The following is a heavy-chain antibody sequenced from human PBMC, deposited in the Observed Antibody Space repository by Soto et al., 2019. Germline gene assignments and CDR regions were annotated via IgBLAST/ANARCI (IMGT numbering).Heavy chain of an antibody. D-gene: IGHD2-15*01. Sequence: QVQLVQSGAEVKKPGSSVKVSCKASGGTFSSYAISWVRQAPGQGLEWMGGIIPIFGTATYAQKFQGRVTITADESTSTAYMELSSLRSEDTAVYYCAVQYCSGGSCFSYYYYYGMDVWGQGTTVTVSS. CDR1: GGTFSSYA. J-gene: IGHJ6*02. CDR2: IIPIFGTA. V-gene: IGHV1-69*01. CDR3: AVQYCSGGSCFSYYYYYGMDV.